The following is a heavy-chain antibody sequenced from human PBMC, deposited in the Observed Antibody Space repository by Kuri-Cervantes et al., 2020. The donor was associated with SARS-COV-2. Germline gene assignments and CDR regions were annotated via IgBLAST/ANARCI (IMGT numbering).Heavy chain of an antibody. Sequence: GESLKISCAASGFTFSSYAMHWVRQAPGKRLEWVAVISYDGSNKYYADSVKGRFTISRDNSKNTLYLQMNSLRAEDTAVYYCARQVFDAFDIWGQGTMVTVSS. CDR2: ISYDGSNK. CDR1: GFTFSSYA. J-gene: IGHJ3*02. V-gene: IGHV3-30-3*01. CDR3: ARQVFDAFDI.